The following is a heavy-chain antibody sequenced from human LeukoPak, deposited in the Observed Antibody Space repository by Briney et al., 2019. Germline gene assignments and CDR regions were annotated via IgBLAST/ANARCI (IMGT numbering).Heavy chain of an antibody. CDR2: ISYDGSNK. CDR1: GFTFSSYD. D-gene: IGHD6-19*01. V-gene: IGHV3-30*18. Sequence: GGSLRLSCAASGFTFSSYDMHWVREAPGKGLEWVAVISYDGSNKYYADSVKGRFTISRDNSKNTLYLQMNSLRAEDTAVYYCAKAPNTSSGWAFDYWGQGTLVTVSS. CDR3: AKAPNTSSGWAFDY. J-gene: IGHJ4*02.